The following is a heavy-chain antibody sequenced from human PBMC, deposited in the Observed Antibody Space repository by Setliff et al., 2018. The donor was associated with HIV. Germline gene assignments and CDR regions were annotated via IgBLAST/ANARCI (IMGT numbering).Heavy chain of an antibody. D-gene: IGHD3-22*01. Sequence: KVSCKASGGTFSSYAISWVRQAPGQGLDWMGGIIPVFGTTNYAQKFQGRVTITVDESTSTAYMELSSLRSEDTAVYYCARGGVYYYDSSGWSMDYWGQGTLVTVSS. CDR3: ARGGVYYYDSSGWSMDY. J-gene: IGHJ4*02. V-gene: IGHV1-69*01. CDR2: IIPVFGTT. CDR1: GGTFSSYA.